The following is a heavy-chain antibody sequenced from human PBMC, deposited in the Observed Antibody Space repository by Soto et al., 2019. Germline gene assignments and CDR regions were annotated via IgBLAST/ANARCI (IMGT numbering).Heavy chain of an antibody. CDR3: SRGLGGRLSSRRYYILAYGMDV. Sequence: SETLSLTCAVYGGSFSGYYWSWIRQPPGKWLEWIGEINHSGITNYNPSLKSRVTISVDTYKNQFSLTLSSVTAADTAVYYCSRGLGGRLSSRRYYILAYGMDVWGQGTTVSVAS. V-gene: IGHV4-34*01. CDR2: INHSGIT. CDR1: GGSFSGYY. J-gene: IGHJ6*02. D-gene: IGHD3-10*01.